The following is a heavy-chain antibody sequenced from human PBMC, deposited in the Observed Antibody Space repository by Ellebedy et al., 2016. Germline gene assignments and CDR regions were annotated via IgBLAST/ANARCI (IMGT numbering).Heavy chain of an antibody. V-gene: IGHV1-69*04. CDR2: IIPILGIA. CDR1: GYTFTGYY. Sequence: SVKVSXKASGYTFTGYYIHWVRQAPGQGLEWMGRIIPILGIANYAQKFQGRVTITADKSTSTAYMELSSLRSEDTAVYYCARGVTWYFDLWGRGTLVTVSS. CDR3: ARGVTWYFDL. J-gene: IGHJ2*01. D-gene: IGHD4-11*01.